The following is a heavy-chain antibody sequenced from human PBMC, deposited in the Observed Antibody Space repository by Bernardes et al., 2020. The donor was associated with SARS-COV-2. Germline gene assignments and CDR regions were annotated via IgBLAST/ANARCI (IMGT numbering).Heavy chain of an antibody. CDR3: VRDRGVAYGVGLSGFDMDI. CDR2: ISQDMEKK. Sequence: GGSLRLSCAGFGFIFRASGIHWVRQAPGKGLEWVAVISQDMEKKYNVGSVKGRFTISRDNSKTSVYLQLNSLTAEDTAIYYCVRDRGVAYGVGLSGFDMDIWGQGTTVVVSS. V-gene: IGHV3-30*13. CDR1: GFIFRASG. J-gene: IGHJ6*02. D-gene: IGHD3-10*01.